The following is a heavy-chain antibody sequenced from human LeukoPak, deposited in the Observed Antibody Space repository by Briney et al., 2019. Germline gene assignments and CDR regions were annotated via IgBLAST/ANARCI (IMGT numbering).Heavy chain of an antibody. J-gene: IGHJ5*02. V-gene: IGHV4-34*01. CDR3: ARWWGFDP. CDR1: GGSISSYY. CDR2: INHSGST. D-gene: IGHD2-15*01. Sequence: SETLSLTCTVSGGSISSYYWSWIRQPPGKGLEWIGEINHSGSTNYNPSLKSRVTISVDTSNKQFSLKLTPVTAADTAVYYCARWWGFDPWGQGTLVTVSS.